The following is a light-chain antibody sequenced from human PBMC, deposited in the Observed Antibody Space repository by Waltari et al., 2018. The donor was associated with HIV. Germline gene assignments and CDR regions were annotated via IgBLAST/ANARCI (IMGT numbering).Light chain of an antibody. V-gene: IGLV2-14*01. CDR3: TSQTLTRIVL. CDR1: SLVIALSDF. CDR2: GVA. J-gene: IGLJ3*02. Sequence: QSALTQPSSMSGSPGQSITISCTGSSLVIALSDFVSCYTHLPDTTPPLIIYGVARRPPGSPPSSSASKAGGVASLTSSGVRAEDEADYYSTSQTLTRIVLFGGGTRLTVL.